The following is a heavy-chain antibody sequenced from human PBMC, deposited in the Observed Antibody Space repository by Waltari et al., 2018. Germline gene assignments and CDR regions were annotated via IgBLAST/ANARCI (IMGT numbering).Heavy chain of an antibody. V-gene: IGHV4-39*01. CDR2: IYYSGST. D-gene: IGHD6-13*01. J-gene: IGHJ3*02. CDR3: ARMFGLEYSSSWYLKGAFDI. Sequence: QLQLQESGPGLVKPSETLSLTCTVSGGSISSSSYYWGWIRQPPGKGLEWIGSIYYSGSTYYNPSLKGRVAISVDTSKNQFSLKLSSVTAADTAVYYCARMFGLEYSSSWYLKGAFDIWGQGTMVTVSS. CDR1: GGSISSSSYY.